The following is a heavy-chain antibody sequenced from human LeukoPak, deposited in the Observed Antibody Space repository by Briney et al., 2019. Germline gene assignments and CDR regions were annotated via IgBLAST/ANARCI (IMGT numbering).Heavy chain of an antibody. J-gene: IGHJ3*02. D-gene: IGHD4-11*01. CDR2: ISYDGSNK. V-gene: IGHV3-30*18. Sequence: GGSLRLSCAASGFTFSSYWMSWVRQAPGKGLEWVAVISYDGSNKYYADSVKGRFTISRDNSKNTLYLQMNSLRAEDTAVYYCAKEVRPYAFDIWGQGTMVTVSS. CDR1: GFTFSSYW. CDR3: AKEVRPYAFDI.